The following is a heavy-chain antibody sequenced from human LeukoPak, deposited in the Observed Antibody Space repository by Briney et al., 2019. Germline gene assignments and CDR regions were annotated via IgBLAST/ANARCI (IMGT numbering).Heavy chain of an antibody. CDR3: AKRYGSSGRYYFDY. V-gene: IGHV3-30*02. Sequence: GGSLRLSCAASGFTFSSSGMHWVRQAPGEGLEWVAFIHYDGSTKYYTDPVKGRFTISRDNSKNTLYLQMNSLRAEDTALYYCAKRYGSSGRYYFDYWGQGSLVTVSS. D-gene: IGHD6-19*01. J-gene: IGHJ4*02. CDR1: GFTFSSSG. CDR2: IHYDGSTK.